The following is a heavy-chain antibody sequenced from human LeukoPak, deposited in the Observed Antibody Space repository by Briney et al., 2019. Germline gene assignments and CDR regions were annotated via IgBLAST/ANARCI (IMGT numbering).Heavy chain of an antibody. CDR1: GGSISSGGYS. CDR2: IYHSGST. V-gene: IGHV4-30-2*01. Sequence: SQTLSLTCAVSGGSISSGGYSWSWIRQPPGKGLEWIGYIYHSGSTYYNPSLKSRVTISVDTSRNQFSLNMNSVTAADTAVYYCARGYSYGSHFDYWGQGTLVTVSS. D-gene: IGHD5-18*01. CDR3: ARGYSYGSHFDY. J-gene: IGHJ4*02.